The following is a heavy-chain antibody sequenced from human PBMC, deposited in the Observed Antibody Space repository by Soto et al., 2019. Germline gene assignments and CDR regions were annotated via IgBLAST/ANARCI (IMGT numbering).Heavy chain of an antibody. D-gene: IGHD2-21*01. Sequence: QVQLVESGGGVVQPGRSLRLSCAASGFTFSSYGMHWVRQAPGKGLEWVAVIWYDESHKYYADSVKGRFTISRDNSKNTLYLQRQSLRAADTSVCCWARDIVAAAPSGYYYGVDVLGQGTTIPVSS. CDR3: ARDIVAAAPSGYYYGVDV. V-gene: IGHV3-33*01. CDR1: GFTFSSYG. J-gene: IGHJ6*02. CDR2: IWYDESHK.